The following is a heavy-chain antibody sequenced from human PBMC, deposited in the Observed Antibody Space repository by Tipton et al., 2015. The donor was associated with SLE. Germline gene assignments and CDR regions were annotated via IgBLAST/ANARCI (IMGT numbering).Heavy chain of an antibody. J-gene: IGHJ3*02. V-gene: IGHV4-39*07. CDR2: IYYSGNT. CDR3: ARDAFDI. Sequence: TLSLTCTVSGDSISSSSYYWGWIRQPPGKGLEWIGSIYYSGNTYYNPSLKSRVTLSVDTSKNQFSLKLSSVTAADTAVYYCARDAFDIWGQGTMVTVSS. CDR1: GDSISSSSYY.